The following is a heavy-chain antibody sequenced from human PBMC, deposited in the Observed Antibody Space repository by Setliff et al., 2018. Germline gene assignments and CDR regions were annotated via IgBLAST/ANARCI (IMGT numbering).Heavy chain of an antibody. Sequence: PGGSLRLSCAAAGFTFSSHWMHWVRQAPGRGLVWVSRVNSDGSSTIYADSVKGRFTISRDNAKNTLYLQMNSLRAEDTAVYYCARAHSSTLSVHDYWGQGTLVTV. J-gene: IGHJ4*02. CDR3: ARAHSSTLSVHDY. D-gene: IGHD2-2*01. V-gene: IGHV3-74*01. CDR1: GFTFSSHW. CDR2: VNSDGSST.